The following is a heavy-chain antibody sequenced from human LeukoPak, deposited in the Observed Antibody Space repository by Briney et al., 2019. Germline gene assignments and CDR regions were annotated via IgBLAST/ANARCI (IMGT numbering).Heavy chain of an antibody. V-gene: IGHV3-49*03. J-gene: IGHJ4*02. CDR1: GFTSGDYA. D-gene: IGHD3-9*01. CDR3: TREYDILTGYLHPGGDY. Sequence: RSLRLSCTPSGFTSGDYAMSWFSQAPGKGLEWVGFIRSKAYGGTTEYAASVTGRFTISRADSKSIAYPQRDLLTTEDTAVYYCTREYDILTGYLHPGGDYGGRGNLVTVSA. CDR2: IRSKAYGGTT.